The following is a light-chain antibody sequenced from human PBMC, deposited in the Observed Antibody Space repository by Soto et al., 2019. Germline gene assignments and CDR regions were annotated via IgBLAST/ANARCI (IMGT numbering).Light chain of an antibody. V-gene: IGLV2-8*01. CDR1: SSDVGGYNY. Sequence: QSALTQPPSASGSPGQSVTISCTGTSSDVGGYNYVSWYQQHPGKAPKLMIYEVSKRPSGVPDRFSGSKSGNTAPLTVSGLQAEDEADYYCSAYAGSNNNYVFGTGTKLTVL. CDR2: EVS. CDR3: SAYAGSNNNYV. J-gene: IGLJ1*01.